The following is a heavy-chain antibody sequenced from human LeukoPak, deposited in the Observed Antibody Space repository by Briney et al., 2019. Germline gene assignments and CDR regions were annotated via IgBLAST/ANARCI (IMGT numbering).Heavy chain of an antibody. J-gene: IGHJ6*02. CDR3: ARDKWVKAGSSWLHYGMDV. Sequence: GASVKVSCKASGGTFSSYAISWVRQAPGQGLEWMGGIIPIFGTANYAQKFQGRVTITADESTSTAYMELSSLRSEDTAVYYCARDKWVKAGSSWLHYGMDVWGQGTTVTVSS. D-gene: IGHD6-13*01. CDR2: IIPIFGTA. CDR1: GGTFSSYA. V-gene: IGHV1-69*13.